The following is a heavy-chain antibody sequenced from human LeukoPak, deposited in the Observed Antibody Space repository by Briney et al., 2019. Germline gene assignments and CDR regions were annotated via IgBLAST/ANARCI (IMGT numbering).Heavy chain of an antibody. CDR1: GFTFSSYG. D-gene: IGHD3-3*01. Sequence: AGGSLRLSCAASGFTFSSYGMHWIRQAPGKGLEWVANIKQDGSEKYYVDSVKGRFTISRDNAKNPLYLQMNSLRAEDTAVYYCARGYYDFWSGYYHFDYWGQGTLVTVSS. V-gene: IGHV3-7*01. J-gene: IGHJ4*02. CDR3: ARGYYDFWSGYYHFDY. CDR2: IKQDGSEK.